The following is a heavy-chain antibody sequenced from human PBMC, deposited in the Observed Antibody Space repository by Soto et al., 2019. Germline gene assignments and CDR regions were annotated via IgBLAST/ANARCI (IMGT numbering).Heavy chain of an antibody. CDR2: ISSSGSTI. D-gene: IGHD3-16*01. CDR3: AITQPLRLFDY. V-gene: IGHV3-11*01. J-gene: IGHJ4*02. Sequence: GSLRLSCAASGFTFSDYYMSWIRQAPGKGLEWVSCISSSGSTIYYADSVKGRFTISRDNAKNSLYLQMNSLRAEDTAVYYCAITQPLRLFDYWGQGTLVTVSS. CDR1: GFTFSDYY.